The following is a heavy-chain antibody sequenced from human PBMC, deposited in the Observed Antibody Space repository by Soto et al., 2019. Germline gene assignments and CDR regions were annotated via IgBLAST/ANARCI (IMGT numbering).Heavy chain of an antibody. D-gene: IGHD3-3*02. J-gene: IGHJ6*02. CDR1: GFTVSSNY. CDR3: ARASLIGVTPYYYGMDV. Sequence: PGGSLSLSPASPGFTVSSNYSSWLRQAPREGLEWVSVIYSGGSTYYADSVKGRFTISRDNSKNTLYLQMNSLRAEDTVVYYCARASLIGVTPYYYGMDVWGQGTTVTVSS. V-gene: IGHV3-53*01. CDR2: IYSGGST.